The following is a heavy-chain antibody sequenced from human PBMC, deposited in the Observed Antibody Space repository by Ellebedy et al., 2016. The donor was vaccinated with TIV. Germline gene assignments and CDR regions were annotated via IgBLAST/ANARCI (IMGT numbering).Heavy chain of an antibody. J-gene: IGHJ6*02. CDR2: INPSGGST. V-gene: IGHV1-46*01. CDR1: GYTFTSYY. D-gene: IGHD3-10*01. Sequence: ASVKVSXXASGYTFTSYYMHWVRQAPGQGLEWMGIINPSGGSTSYAQKFQGRVTMTRDTSTSTVYMELSSLRSEDTAVYYCASHFMVRGVNYYYGMDVWGQGTTVTVSS. CDR3: ASHFMVRGVNYYYGMDV.